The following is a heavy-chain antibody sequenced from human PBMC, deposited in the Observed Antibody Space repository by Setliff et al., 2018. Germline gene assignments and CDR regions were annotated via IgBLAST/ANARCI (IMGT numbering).Heavy chain of an antibody. CDR3: TRDRGESTTWYALDGFDV. J-gene: IGHJ3*01. CDR2: IRSKAYGGTT. Sequence: GGSLRLSCSVSGFTFGDYAMTWVRQAPGKGLEWVGFIRSKAYGGTTEYAASVKGRFTISRDDSKNSLYLQMNSLKTEDTAVYYCTRDRGESTTWYALDGFDVWGQGTMVTVSS. CDR1: GFTFGDYA. D-gene: IGHD6-13*01. V-gene: IGHV3-49*04.